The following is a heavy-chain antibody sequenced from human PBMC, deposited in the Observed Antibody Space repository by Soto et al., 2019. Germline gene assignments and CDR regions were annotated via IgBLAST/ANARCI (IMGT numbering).Heavy chain of an antibody. D-gene: IGHD3-10*01. CDR1: GYTFTSYG. CDR2: ISAYNGNT. J-gene: IGHJ5*02. Sequence: GASVKVSCKASGYTFTSYGISWVRQAPGQGLEWMGWISAYNGNTNYAQKPQGRVTMTTDTSTSTAYMELRSLRSDDTAVYYCARGHYITMVRRSWFDPWGPGTLVTVSS. CDR3: ARGHYITMVRRSWFDP. V-gene: IGHV1-18*04.